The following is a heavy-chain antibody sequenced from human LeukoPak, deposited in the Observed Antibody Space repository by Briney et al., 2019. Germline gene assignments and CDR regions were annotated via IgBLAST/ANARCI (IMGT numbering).Heavy chain of an antibody. V-gene: IGHV4-39*01. D-gene: IGHD2-2*01. Sequence: PSETLSLTCTVSGGSISSSSYYWCWIRQPPGKGLEWIGNIYYSGSTYYNPSLKSRVTISLDTSKNQFSLKLSSVTAADTAVYYCARHGVCSSTSCYADNWFDPWGQGTLVTVSS. CDR1: GGSISSSSYY. J-gene: IGHJ5*02. CDR2: IYYSGST. CDR3: ARHGVCSSTSCYADNWFDP.